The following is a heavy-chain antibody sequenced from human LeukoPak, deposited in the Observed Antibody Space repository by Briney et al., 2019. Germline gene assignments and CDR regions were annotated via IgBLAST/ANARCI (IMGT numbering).Heavy chain of an antibody. Sequence: GGSLRLSCAASGFTFXSYSMRWVRQAPGKGREWVSSISSTLIYIYYAVSLNGRFTISRDNPNNSLYLQMNSLRAEDTAVYYCARDHYYGSGSSHLWGQGTLVTVSS. V-gene: IGHV3-21*01. CDR1: GFTFXSYS. J-gene: IGHJ5*02. CDR2: ISSTLIYI. D-gene: IGHD3-10*01. CDR3: ARDHYYGSGSSHL.